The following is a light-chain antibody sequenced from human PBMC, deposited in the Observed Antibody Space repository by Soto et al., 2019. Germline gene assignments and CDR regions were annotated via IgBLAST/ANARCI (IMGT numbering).Light chain of an antibody. CDR1: SSNIGNNY. J-gene: IGLJ2*01. CDR2: DNS. V-gene: IGLV1-51*01. CDR3: GTWDSSLSAVV. Sequence: QSVLTQPPSVSAAPGQKVTSSRSGSSSNIGNNYVSWYQQLPGTAPKLLIYDNSKRPSGIPDRFSGSKSGTSATLGITGLQTGDEADYYCGTWDSSLSAVVFGGGTKVTVL.